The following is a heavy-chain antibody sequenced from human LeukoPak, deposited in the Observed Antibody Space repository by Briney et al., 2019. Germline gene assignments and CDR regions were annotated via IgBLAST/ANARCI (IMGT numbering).Heavy chain of an antibody. V-gene: IGHV1-69*05. CDR3: ARGGVVPAAIPIFDY. Sequence: ASVKVSCKASGGTFSSYAISWVRQAPGQGLEWMGRIIPIFGTANYAQKFQGRVTITTDESTSTAYMELSSLRSEDTAVYYCARGGVVPAAIPIFDYWGQGTLVTVSS. J-gene: IGHJ4*02. CDR2: IIPIFGTA. D-gene: IGHD2-2*01. CDR1: GGTFSSYA.